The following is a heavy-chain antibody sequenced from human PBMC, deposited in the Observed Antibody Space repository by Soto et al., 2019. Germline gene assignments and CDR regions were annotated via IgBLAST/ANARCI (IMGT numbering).Heavy chain of an antibody. CDR3: ARDHPPGSYYYDSSGYYYHYYYGMDV. CDR1: GGSVSSGSYY. J-gene: IGHJ6*02. V-gene: IGHV4-61*01. Sequence: SETLSLTCTVSGGSVSSGSYYWSWIRQPPGKGLEWIGYIYYSGSTNYNPSLKSRVTISVDTSKNQFSLKLSSVTAADTAVYYCARDHPPGSYYYDSSGYYYHYYYGMDVWGQGTTVTVSS. CDR2: IYYSGST. D-gene: IGHD3-22*01.